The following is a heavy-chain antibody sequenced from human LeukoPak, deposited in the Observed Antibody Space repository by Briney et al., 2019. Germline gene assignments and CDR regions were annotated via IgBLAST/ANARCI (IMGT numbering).Heavy chain of an antibody. CDR1: GLTFSSYA. J-gene: IGHJ4*02. CDR3: ARTYSSGWGNFDY. D-gene: IGHD6-19*01. V-gene: IGHV3-23*01. Sequence: GGSLRLSCAASGLTFSSYAMSWVRQAPGKGLEWVSGISGSGGNTYYADSVKGRFTISRDNSKNTLYLQMNSLRAEDTAVYYCARTYSSGWGNFDYWGQGTLVTVSS. CDR2: ISGSGGNT.